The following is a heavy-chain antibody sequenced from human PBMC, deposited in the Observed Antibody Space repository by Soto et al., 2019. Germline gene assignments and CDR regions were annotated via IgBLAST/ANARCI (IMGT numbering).Heavy chain of an antibody. D-gene: IGHD3-10*01. J-gene: IGHJ3*02. CDR2: IDPSDSYT. CDR3: ASLYGPGSYYNQDDAFDI. V-gene: IGHV5-10-1*01. Sequence: GESLKISCKGSGYSFTSYWISWVRQMPGKGLEWMGRIDPSDSYTNYSPSFQGHVTISADKSISTAYLQWSSLKASDTAMYYCASLYGPGSYYNQDDAFDIWGQGTMVTVS. CDR1: GYSFTSYW.